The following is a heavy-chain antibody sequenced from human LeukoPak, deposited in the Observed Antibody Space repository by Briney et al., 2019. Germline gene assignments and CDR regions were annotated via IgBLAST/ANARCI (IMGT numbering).Heavy chain of an antibody. J-gene: IGHJ4*02. V-gene: IGHV3-66*02. Sequence: GGSLRLSCAASGFTVSSNYMSWVRQAPGKGLEWVSVIYSGGSTYYADSVKGRFTISRDNSKNTLYLQMNSLRAEDTAVYYCARGRDESPFDYWGQGTLVTVSS. CDR3: ARGRDESPFDY. CDR2: IYSGGST. CDR1: GFTVSSNY. D-gene: IGHD5-24*01.